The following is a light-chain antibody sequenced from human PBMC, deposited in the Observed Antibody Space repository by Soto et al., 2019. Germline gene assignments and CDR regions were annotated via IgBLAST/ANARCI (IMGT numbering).Light chain of an antibody. CDR3: CSYAGRYILI. J-gene: IGLJ2*01. CDR1: SSDVGGYNW. CDR2: DVS. V-gene: IGLV2-11*01. Sequence: QSALTQPRSVSGSPGQSVTISCTGTSSDVGGYNWVSWYQHHPGQAPKLMIFDVSKRPSGVPDRFSGSKSGNTASLTISGLQAEDEGDYYCCSYAGRYILIFGGGTKLTVL.